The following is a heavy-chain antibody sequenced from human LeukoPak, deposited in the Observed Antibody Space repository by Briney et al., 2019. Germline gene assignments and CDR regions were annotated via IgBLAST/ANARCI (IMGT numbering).Heavy chain of an antibody. V-gene: IGHV3-30-3*01. Sequence: GGSLRLSCVDSGFTFTNAWMSWVRQAPGKGLEWVAVISYDGSNKYYADSVKGRFTISRDNSKNTLYLQMNSLRAEDTAVYYCARSGPLRVGAVAGTPEEKPAFNYFDYWGQGTLVTVSS. CDR2: ISYDGSNK. CDR3: ARSGPLRVGAVAGTPEEKPAFNYFDY. D-gene: IGHD6-19*01. CDR1: GFTFTNAW. J-gene: IGHJ4*02.